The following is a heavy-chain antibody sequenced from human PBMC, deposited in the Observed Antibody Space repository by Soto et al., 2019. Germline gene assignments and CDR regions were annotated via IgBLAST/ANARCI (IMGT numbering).Heavy chain of an antibody. CDR1: GGSFSGYY. CDR2: INHSGST. D-gene: IGHD2-8*02. J-gene: IGHJ4*02. V-gene: IGHV4-34*01. CDR3: ARAPGAPRGY. Sequence: PSETLSLTCAVYGGSFSGYYWSWIRQPPGKGLEWIGEINHSGSTNYNPSLKSRVTISVDTSKNQFSLKLSSVTAADTAVYYCARAPGAPRGYWGQGTLVTVS.